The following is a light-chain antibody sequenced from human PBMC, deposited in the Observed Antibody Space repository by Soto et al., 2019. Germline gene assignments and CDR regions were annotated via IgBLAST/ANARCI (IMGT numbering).Light chain of an antibody. CDR3: AAFDDSLNGWV. Sequence: QSLLTQPPSASGTPGQRVTISCSGSSSNIGGNPVVWYQQLPGTAPKLFIYGTDQRRSGVPDRFSGSKSGTAASLAISGRQSEDEADYYCAAFDDSLNGWVFGGGTKLTVL. CDR1: SSNIGGNP. V-gene: IGLV1-44*01. J-gene: IGLJ3*02. CDR2: GTD.